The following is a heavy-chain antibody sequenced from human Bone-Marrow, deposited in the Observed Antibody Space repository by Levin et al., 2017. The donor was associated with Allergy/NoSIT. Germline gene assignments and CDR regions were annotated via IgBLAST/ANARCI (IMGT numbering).Heavy chain of an antibody. CDR1: GESFSGSY. V-gene: IGHV4-34*01. CDR2: INPSGST. D-gene: IGHD3-10*01. CDR3: ARVAGLRSSRQSSRYYYYYMDV. Sequence: SQTLSLTCGVFGESFSGSYLSWLRHSPGKGLEWLGEINPSGSTNYNPSLESRVTMLVDMSKNQFSLKLNSVTPADTAVYFCARVAGLRSSRQSSRYYYYYMDVWGKGTAVTVSS. J-gene: IGHJ6*03.